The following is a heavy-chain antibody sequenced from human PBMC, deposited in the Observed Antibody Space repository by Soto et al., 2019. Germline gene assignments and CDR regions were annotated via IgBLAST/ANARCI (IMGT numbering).Heavy chain of an antibody. V-gene: IGHV1-18*01. J-gene: IGHJ5*02. CDR3: AREPPIPTAGLNYFDP. CDR2: ISPFNRHT. D-gene: IGHD1-7*01. Sequence: QIQLVQSETEVKEPGASVKVSCKTSGYTFIHFGISWVRQDPGQGLEWMGWISPFNRHTHYAQTLQGRVTLTTDTSTATAFLELSSLRSYDTAVYYCAREPPIPTAGLNYFDPWGRGTLVTVSS. CDR1: GYTFIHFG.